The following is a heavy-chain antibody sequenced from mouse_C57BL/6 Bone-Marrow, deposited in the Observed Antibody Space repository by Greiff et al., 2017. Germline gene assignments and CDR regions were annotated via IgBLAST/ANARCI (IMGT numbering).Heavy chain of an antibody. CDR2: FYPGSGSI. Sequence: VQLQQSGAELVKPGASVKLSCKASGYIFTEYTIHWVKQRSGQGLEWIGWFYPGSGSIKYNERSKDKATLTADKSSNTVYMELSRLTSEDSAVYFCARHERYYDYEGYFDYWGQGTTLTVSS. CDR3: ARHERYYDYEGYFDY. J-gene: IGHJ2*01. V-gene: IGHV1-62-2*01. D-gene: IGHD2-4*01. CDR1: GYIFTEYT.